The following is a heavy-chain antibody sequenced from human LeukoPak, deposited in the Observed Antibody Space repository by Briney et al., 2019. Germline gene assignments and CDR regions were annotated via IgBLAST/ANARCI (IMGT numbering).Heavy chain of an antibody. D-gene: IGHD4-17*01. CDR1: GFTFSSYA. CDR2: ISGSGGST. J-gene: IGHJ4*02. V-gene: IGHV3-23*01. Sequence: PGGSLRLSCAASGFTFSSYAMSWVRQAPGKGLEWVSAISGSGGSTYYADSVKGRFTISRDNSKNTLYLQMNSLRAEDTAVYYCAKDRLYDGDYAILDYFDYWGQGTLVTVSS. CDR3: AKDRLYDGDYAILDYFDY.